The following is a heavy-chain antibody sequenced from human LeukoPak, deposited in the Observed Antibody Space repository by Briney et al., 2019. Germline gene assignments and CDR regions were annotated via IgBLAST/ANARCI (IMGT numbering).Heavy chain of an antibody. CDR3: ARARYYEIPFDY. J-gene: IGHJ4*02. V-gene: IGHV1-46*01. Sequence: ASVKVSCKASGYTFTSYYMHWVRQAPGQGLEWMGIINPSGGSTSYAQKFQGRVTMTRDTSTSTAYMELRSLRSDDTAVYYCARARYYEIPFDYWGQGTLVTVSS. D-gene: IGHD3-22*01. CDR2: INPSGGST. CDR1: GYTFTSYY.